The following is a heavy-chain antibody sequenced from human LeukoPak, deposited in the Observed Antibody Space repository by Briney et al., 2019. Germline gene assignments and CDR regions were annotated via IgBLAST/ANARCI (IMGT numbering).Heavy chain of an antibody. CDR1: GYSFTSYW. CDR3: ARGGSPSSWYYYDSSGYYYDG. J-gene: IGHJ4*02. D-gene: IGHD3-22*01. Sequence: GESLKISCKGSGYSFTSYWIGWVRQMPGKGLEWMGIIYPGDSDTRYSLSFQGQVTISADKSISTAYLQWSSLKASDTAMYYCARGGSPSSWYYYDSSGYYYDGWGQGTLVTVSS. CDR2: IYPGDSDT. V-gene: IGHV5-51*01.